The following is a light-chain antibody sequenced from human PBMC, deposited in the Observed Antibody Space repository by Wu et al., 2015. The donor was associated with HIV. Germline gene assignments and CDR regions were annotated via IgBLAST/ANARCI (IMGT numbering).Light chain of an antibody. J-gene: IGKJ5*01. V-gene: IGKV3-20*01. CDR1: QSLTGNY. CDR3: QQYGGSPIT. CDR2: EAS. Sequence: QSPSTLSASVGDRVTLSCRASQSLTGNYLAWYQQKLGQAPRLLIYEASNRAAGIPDRFVGSGSGTDFTLTISRLEPEDFAVYSCQQYGGSPITFGQGTRLEI.